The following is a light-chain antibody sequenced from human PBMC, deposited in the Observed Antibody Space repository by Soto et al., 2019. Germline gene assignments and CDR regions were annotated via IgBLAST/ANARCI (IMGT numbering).Light chain of an antibody. V-gene: IGKV1-12*01. J-gene: IGKJ4*01. Sequence: DIQMTQSPPFVSASVGDRVTISCRARQDAGTWLSWFHQKPGGAPNLLIFHTSRLQRGVPSRFAGRGSGTEFTLTISSMQPEDFGTYYCQHADCLRALTFGGGTTVEI. CDR2: HTS. CDR1: QDAGTW. CDR3: QHADCLRALT.